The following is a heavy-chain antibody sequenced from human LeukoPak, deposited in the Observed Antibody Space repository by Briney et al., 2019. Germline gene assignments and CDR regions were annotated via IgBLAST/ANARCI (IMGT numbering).Heavy chain of an antibody. CDR2: IRYGGINK. V-gene: IGHV3-30*02. CDR1: GFTFSSYG. CDR3: AKDGPGSSGYYFDY. Sequence: PGGTLRLSCAASGFTFSSYGMSWVRQAPGKGLEWVAFIRYGGINKYYADSVKGRFTISRDNPKDTLYLQMNSLRAEDTAVYYCAKDGPGSSGYYFDYWGQGTLVTVSS. J-gene: IGHJ4*02. D-gene: IGHD3-22*01.